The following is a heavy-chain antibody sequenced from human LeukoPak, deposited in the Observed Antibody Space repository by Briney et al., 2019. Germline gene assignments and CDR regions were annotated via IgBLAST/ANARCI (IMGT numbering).Heavy chain of an antibody. CDR1: GFTFSSYA. J-gene: IGHJ3*02. CDR3: AKDRVDYYDSSGYLLDAFDI. CDR2: ISGSGGST. V-gene: IGHV3-23*01. Sequence: GGSLRLSCAASGFTFSSYAMSWVRQAPGKGLEWVSTISGSGGSTYYADFVKGRFTISRDNSKNTLYLQMNSLRAEDTAVYYCAKDRVDYYDSSGYLLDAFDIWGQGTMATVSS. D-gene: IGHD3-22*01.